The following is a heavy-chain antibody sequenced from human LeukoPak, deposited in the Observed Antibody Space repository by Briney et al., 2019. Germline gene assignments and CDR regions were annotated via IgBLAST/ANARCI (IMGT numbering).Heavy chain of an antibody. Sequence: PGRSLRLSCAGSGFTFSSYWLHWVRHAPGKGLVWVSRISPDGSTTNLADSVKGRCTISRDNPKNTLYLQMSSLRAEDTAVYYCVRSAYYDSSGYYYDSWGQGTLVTVSS. CDR2: ISPDGSTT. V-gene: IGHV3-74*01. D-gene: IGHD3-22*01. J-gene: IGHJ4*02. CDR3: VRSAYYDSSGYYYDS. CDR1: GFTFSSYW.